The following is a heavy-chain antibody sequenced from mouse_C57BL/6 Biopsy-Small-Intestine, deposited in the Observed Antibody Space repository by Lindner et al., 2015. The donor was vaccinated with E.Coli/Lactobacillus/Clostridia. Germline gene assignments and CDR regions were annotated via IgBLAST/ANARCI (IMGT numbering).Heavy chain of an antibody. J-gene: IGHJ4*01. V-gene: IGHV2-9*01. CDR1: RFSLTSCG. CDR2: IWAGGST. Sequence: VQLQESGPVLVAPSQSLSITCTVSRFSLTSCGVHWVRQPPGKGLEWLGVIWAGGSTNYNSAFMSRLRISKDNSKSQVFLKMNSLQTDDTAMYYCAKQVHFSYAMDYWGQGTSVTVSS. CDR3: AKQVHFSYAMDY.